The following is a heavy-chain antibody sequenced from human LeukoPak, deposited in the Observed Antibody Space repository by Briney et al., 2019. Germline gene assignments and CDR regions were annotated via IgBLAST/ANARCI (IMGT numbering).Heavy chain of an antibody. CDR2: INPSGGST. V-gene: IGHV1-46*01. CDR3: ARAGGLYDAFDI. J-gene: IGHJ3*02. Sequence: AASVKVSCKASGYTFTGYYMHWVRQAPGQGLEWMGWINPSGGSTSYAQKFQGRVTMTRDMSTSTVYMELSSLRSEDTAVYYCARAGGLYDAFDIWGQGTMVTVSS. D-gene: IGHD3-16*02. CDR1: GYTFTGYY.